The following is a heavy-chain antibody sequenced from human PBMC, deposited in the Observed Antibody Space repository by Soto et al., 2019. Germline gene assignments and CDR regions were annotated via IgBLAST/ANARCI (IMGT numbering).Heavy chain of an antibody. J-gene: IGHJ5*02. CDR1: GYIFSGYY. CDR3: PRDLFSGVNGGWSDA. V-gene: IGHV1-2*04. D-gene: IGHD2-8*01. Sequence: QVQLVQSGAEVKKPGASVKVSCKASGYIFSGYYIHWVRQAPGQGLEWMGWINPNSGDTKYAQNFQGWAAMTRDTSTNAASMGRAGLRSAATAVYSCPRDLFSGVNGGWSDAWGRERWSPSLQ. CDR2: INPNSGDT.